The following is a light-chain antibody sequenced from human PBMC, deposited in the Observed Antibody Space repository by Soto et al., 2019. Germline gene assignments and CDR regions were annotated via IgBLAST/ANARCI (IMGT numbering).Light chain of an antibody. J-gene: IGKJ1*01. Sequence: IQMTQSPSTLSASVGDRVTITCRASQSISSWLAWYQQKPGKAPKLLTYDASSLESGVPSRFSGSGSGTEFTLTISSLQTDDFATYYCQQYNSYSWTFGQGTKVDIK. V-gene: IGKV1-5*01. CDR3: QQYNSYSWT. CDR1: QSISSW. CDR2: DAS.